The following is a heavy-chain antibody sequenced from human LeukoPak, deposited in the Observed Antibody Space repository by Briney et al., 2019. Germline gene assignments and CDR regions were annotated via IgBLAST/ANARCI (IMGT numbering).Heavy chain of an antibody. CDR3: ANFNVDMSPFGGGHYFDY. D-gene: IGHD5-12*01. CDR2: INHSGST. Sequence: NPSETLSLTCAVYGGSFSGYYWSWIRQPPGKGLEWIGEINHSGSTKYNPSLKSRVTISVDTPKNEFSLKLISVTAADTAVYYCANFNVDMSPFGGGHYFDYWGEGTLVTVSS. J-gene: IGHJ4*02. V-gene: IGHV4-34*01. CDR1: GGSFSGYY.